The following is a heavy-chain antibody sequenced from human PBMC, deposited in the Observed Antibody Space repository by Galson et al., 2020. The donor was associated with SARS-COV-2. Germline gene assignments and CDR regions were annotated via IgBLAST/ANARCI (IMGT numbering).Heavy chain of an antibody. CDR3: ARGTLTMVVVADY. CDR2: ISPYNGNT. D-gene: IGHD3-22*01. J-gene: IGHJ4*02. V-gene: IGHV1-18*01. CDR1: GYTFNNHG. Sequence: GESLKISCKASGYTFNNHGISWVRQAPGQGLEWMGWISPYNGNTKSAQKFQGRVTMTADTSTRTAYMELRSLRSDDTAVYYCARGTLTMVVVADYWGQGTLVSVSS.